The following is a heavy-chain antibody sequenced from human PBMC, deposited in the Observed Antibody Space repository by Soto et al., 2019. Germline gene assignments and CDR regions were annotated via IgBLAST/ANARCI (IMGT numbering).Heavy chain of an antibody. D-gene: IGHD4-17*01. CDR1: GYTFTGYY. CDR3: ARGPSGYGDYYYYGMDV. J-gene: IGHJ6*02. Sequence: GASVKVSCKASGYTFTGYYMHCVRQAPGQGLEWMGWINPNSGGTNYAQKFQGRVTMTRDTSISTAYMELSRLRSDDTAVYYCARGPSGYGDYYYYGMDVWGQGTTVTVSS. V-gene: IGHV1-2*02. CDR2: INPNSGGT.